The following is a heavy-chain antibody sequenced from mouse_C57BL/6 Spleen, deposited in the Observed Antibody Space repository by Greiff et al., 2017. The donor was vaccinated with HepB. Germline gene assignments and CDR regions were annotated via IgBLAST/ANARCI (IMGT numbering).Heavy chain of an antibody. D-gene: IGHD1-1*01. CDR2: IRLKSDNYAT. CDR3: TGDLITTVVEDFDY. Sequence: EVKVEESGGGLVQPGGSMKLSCVASGFTFSNYWMNWVRQSPEKGLEWVAQIRLKSDNYATHYAESVKGRFTISRDDSKSSVYLQMNNLRAEDTGIYYCTGDLITTVVEDFDYWGQGTTLTVSS. CDR1: GFTFSNYW. J-gene: IGHJ2*01. V-gene: IGHV6-3*01.